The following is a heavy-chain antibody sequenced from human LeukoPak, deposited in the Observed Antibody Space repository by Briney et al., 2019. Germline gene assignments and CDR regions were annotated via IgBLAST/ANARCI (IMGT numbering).Heavy chain of an antibody. J-gene: IGHJ4*02. CDR2: IYHSGKS. CDR3: AREVSDYDILTGWIDY. Sequence: SETLSLTCSVSGYSISSGYYWDWIRQPPGKGLEWIASIYHSGKSYYNPSLESRVTISVGTSKSQFSLKLSSVTAADTAVYYCAREVSDYDILTGWIDYWGQGTLVSVSS. V-gene: IGHV4-38-2*02. D-gene: IGHD3-9*01. CDR1: GYSISSGYY.